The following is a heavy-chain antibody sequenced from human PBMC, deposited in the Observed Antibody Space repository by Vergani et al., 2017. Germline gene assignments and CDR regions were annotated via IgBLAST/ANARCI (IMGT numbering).Heavy chain of an antibody. D-gene: IGHD6-13*01. CDR2: IVWSNDAV. V-gene: IGHV3-9*01. CDR1: GFNFEAYT. CDR3: VKDIAASGNYWYFDL. J-gene: IGHJ2*01. Sequence: EEQLVESGGGFVQPGRSLRLSCAASGFNFEAYTMHWVRQVPGKGPEWVSGIVWSNDAVLYAASVKGRFTISRDNANNSLYLQMDSLRPEDTALYYCVKDIAASGNYWYFDLWGRGTLVTVSS.